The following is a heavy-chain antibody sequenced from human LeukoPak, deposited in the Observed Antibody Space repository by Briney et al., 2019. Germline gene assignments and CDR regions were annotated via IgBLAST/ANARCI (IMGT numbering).Heavy chain of an antibody. J-gene: IGHJ5*02. Sequence: GRSLRLSCAASGFTFSSYGMHWVRQAPGKGLEWVAVISHDGSNKYYADSVRGRFTISRDNSRNTLYVQMNSLRAEDTAVYYCAKDDYGDYVAWGQGTLVTVSS. CDR3: AKDDYGDYVA. V-gene: IGHV3-30*18. D-gene: IGHD4-17*01. CDR2: ISHDGSNK. CDR1: GFTFSSYG.